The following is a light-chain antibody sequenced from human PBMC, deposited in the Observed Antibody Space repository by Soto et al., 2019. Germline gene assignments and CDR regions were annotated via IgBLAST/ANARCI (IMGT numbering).Light chain of an antibody. CDR3: HQRNT. CDR2: DTT. J-gene: IGKJ5*01. Sequence: VLTQSPVTLSLSPGDRATLSCRASQSVSTYLAWYRQVPGQPPRLLIYDTTNRAAGIPPRFSGSRSGTDFTLTSSSVEPEDFALYYCHQRNTFGQGPRLEIK. CDR1: QSVSTY. V-gene: IGKV3-11*01.